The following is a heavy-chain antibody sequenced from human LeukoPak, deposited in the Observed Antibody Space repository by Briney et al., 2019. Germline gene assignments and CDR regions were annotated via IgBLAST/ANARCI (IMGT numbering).Heavy chain of an antibody. V-gene: IGHV3-48*03. Sequence: PGGSLRLSCVASGFMFSSYAMNWVRQAPGKGLEWLSYISSSGTTIYSADSVKGRFTISRDNAKNSLYLHMNSLRGEDTAAYYCARDGLGVADLDCWGQGTLVTVSS. CDR1: GFMFSSYA. CDR2: ISSSGTTI. J-gene: IGHJ4*02. CDR3: ARDGLGVADLDC. D-gene: IGHD2-15*01.